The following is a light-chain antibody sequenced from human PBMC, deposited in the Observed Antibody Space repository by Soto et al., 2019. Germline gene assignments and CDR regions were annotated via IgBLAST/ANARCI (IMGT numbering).Light chain of an antibody. CDR2: EVT. J-gene: IGLJ1*01. Sequence: QSVLTQPPSASGSPGQSVTISCTGTSSDVGGYDYVSWYQQHPGKAPKLVISEVTKRPSGVPDRFSGSKSGNTASLTVSGLQAEDEAHYYCSSYAGSNYYVFGTGTKLTVL. V-gene: IGLV2-8*01. CDR1: SSDVGGYDY. CDR3: SSYAGSNYYV.